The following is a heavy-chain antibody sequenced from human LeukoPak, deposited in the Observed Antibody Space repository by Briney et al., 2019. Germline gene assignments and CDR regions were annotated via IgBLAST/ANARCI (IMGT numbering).Heavy chain of an antibody. J-gene: IGHJ5*02. CDR2: INHSGST. V-gene: IGHV4-34*01. CDR1: GGSFRGYY. CDR3: ARDGTSIAAAGMFDP. Sequence: AETLSLTCAVYGGSFRGYYWSGIRQPPGKELEWTGEINHSGSTNYNPSLKSRVTISVDTSKNQFSLKLSSVTAADTAVYYCARDGTSIAAAGMFDPWGQGTLVTVSS. D-gene: IGHD6-13*01.